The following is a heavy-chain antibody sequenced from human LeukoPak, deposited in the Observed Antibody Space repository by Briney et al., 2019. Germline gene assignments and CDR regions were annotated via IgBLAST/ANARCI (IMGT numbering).Heavy chain of an antibody. Sequence: SETLSLTCTVSGGSISSYYWSWLRQPPGKGLEWIGYIYYSGSTNYNPSLKSRVTISVDTSKNQFSLKLSSVTAADTAVYYCARRSDTAMVDRGYYYYYGMDVWGQGTTVTVSS. V-gene: IGHV4-59*08. CDR3: ARRSDTAMVDRGYYYYYGMDV. J-gene: IGHJ6*02. CDR1: GGSISSYY. CDR2: IYYSGST. D-gene: IGHD5-18*01.